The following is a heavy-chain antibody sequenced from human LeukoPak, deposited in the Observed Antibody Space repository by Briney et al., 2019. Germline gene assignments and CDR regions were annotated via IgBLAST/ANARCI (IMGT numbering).Heavy chain of an antibody. D-gene: IGHD6-6*01. CDR1: GFTLSGSA. CDR2: IRSKANNYAT. Sequence: GGSLRLSCAASGFTLSGSAMHWVRQASGKGLEWVGRIRSKANNYATVYAASLKGRFTISRDDSKNTAYLQMNSLKTEDTAVYYCARRGDSNSSSYWFDPWGQGTLVTVSS. CDR3: ARRGDSNSSSYWFDP. J-gene: IGHJ5*02. V-gene: IGHV3-73*01.